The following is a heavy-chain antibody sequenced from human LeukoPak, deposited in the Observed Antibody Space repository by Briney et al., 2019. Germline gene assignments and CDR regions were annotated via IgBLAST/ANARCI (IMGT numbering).Heavy chain of an antibody. Sequence: SETLSLTGTVSGGSISSGDYYWSWIRQPPGKGLEWIGYIYYSGSTYYNPSLKSRVTISVDTSKNQFSLKLSSVTAADTAVYYCAREDSSSLDPWGQGTLVTVSS. CDR3: AREDSSSLDP. V-gene: IGHV4-30-4*01. CDR1: GGSISSGDYY. J-gene: IGHJ5*02. D-gene: IGHD6-13*01. CDR2: IYYSGST.